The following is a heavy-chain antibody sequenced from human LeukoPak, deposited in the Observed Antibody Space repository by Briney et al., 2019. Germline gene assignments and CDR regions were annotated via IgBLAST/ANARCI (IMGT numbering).Heavy chain of an antibody. CDR2: IYYTGST. V-gene: IGHV4-59*02. J-gene: IGHJ6*03. Sequence: SETLSLTCTISGGSVSDYYWSWIRQSPGKGLEWIGYIYYTGSTSYNPSLKSRVTISADTSKNEFSLKLNSVTAADTAVYYCARADYYYMDVWGKGTTVTISS. CDR3: ARADYYYMDV. CDR1: GGSVSDYY.